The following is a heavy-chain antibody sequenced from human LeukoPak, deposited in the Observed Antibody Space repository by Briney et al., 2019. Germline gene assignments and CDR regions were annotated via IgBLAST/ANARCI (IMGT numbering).Heavy chain of an antibody. CDR1: GFTFSTYG. Sequence: GGSLRLSCAASGFTFSTYGMHWVRQAPGKGLEWVAVISYNGGNQYYADSVKGRFTISRDNSKNTLYLQMNSLRAEDTAVYYCAKDRYSYAFEYSDSWGQGTLVTVSS. V-gene: IGHV3-30*18. CDR3: AKDRYSYAFEYSDS. CDR2: ISYNGGNQ. D-gene: IGHD5-18*01. J-gene: IGHJ4*02.